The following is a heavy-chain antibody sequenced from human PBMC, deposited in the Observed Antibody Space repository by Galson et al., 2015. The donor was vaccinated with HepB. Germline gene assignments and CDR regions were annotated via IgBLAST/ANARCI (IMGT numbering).Heavy chain of an antibody. J-gene: IGHJ6*02. D-gene: IGHD6-19*01. V-gene: IGHV4-59*08. CDR3: ASGRVEQWLGTYYYYGMDV. Sequence: ETLSLTCTVSGGSIRSYYWSWIRQPPGKGLEWIGYIYYSGSTNYNPSLKSRVTISVDTSKNQFSLKLSSVTATDTAVYYCASGRVEQWLGTYYYYGMDVWGQGTTVTVSS. CDR1: GGSIRSYY. CDR2: IYYSGST.